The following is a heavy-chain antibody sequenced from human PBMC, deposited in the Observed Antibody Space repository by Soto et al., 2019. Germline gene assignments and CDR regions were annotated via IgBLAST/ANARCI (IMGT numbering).Heavy chain of an antibody. CDR1: GYTFTSHY. CDR2: INPSGGST. CDR3: ARAGDYDFWSGYSPFGY. Sequence: GASVKVSCKASGYTFTSHYMHWVRQAPGQGLEWMGIINPSGGSTSYAQKFQGRVTMTRDTSTSTVYMELSSLRSEDTAVYYCARAGDYDFWSGYSPFGYWGQGTLVTVSS. D-gene: IGHD3-3*01. J-gene: IGHJ4*02. V-gene: IGHV1-46*01.